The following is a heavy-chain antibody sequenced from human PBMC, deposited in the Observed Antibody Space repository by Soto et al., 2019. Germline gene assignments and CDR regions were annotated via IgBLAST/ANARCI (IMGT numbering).Heavy chain of an antibody. CDR3: ARGGLHRSGSPPFDY. CDR2: IYYSGST. Sequence: QVQLQESGPGLVKPSQTLSLTCTVSAGSISSGDYYWSWIRQPPGKGLEWIVYIYYSGSTYYNPSLMSRVAISVGTSKNQFSLTRSSVTAADTAVYYCARGGLHRSGSPPFDYWGQGTLVTVSS. J-gene: IGHJ4*02. V-gene: IGHV4-30-4*01. CDR1: AGSISSGDYY. D-gene: IGHD3-22*01.